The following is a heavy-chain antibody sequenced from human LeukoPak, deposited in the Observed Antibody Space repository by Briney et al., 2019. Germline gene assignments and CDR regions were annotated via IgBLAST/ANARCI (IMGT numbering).Heavy chain of an antibody. D-gene: IGHD3-16*01. V-gene: IGHV3-33*01. CDR1: GFTVSNYV. CDR2: IWSDGSDK. CDR3: ARRGSGISCFDY. J-gene: IGHJ4*02. Sequence: PGGSLRLSCAASGFTVSNYVMHWVRQAPGKGLEWVAVIWSDGSDKYYADSVKGRFTISRDNSKNTLYLHMNSVRAEDTAVYYCARRGSGISCFDYWGQGTLVTVSS.